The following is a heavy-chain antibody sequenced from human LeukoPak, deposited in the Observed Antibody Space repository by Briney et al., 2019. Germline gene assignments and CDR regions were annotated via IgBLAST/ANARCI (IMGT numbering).Heavy chain of an antibody. D-gene: IGHD3-10*01. CDR3: AKDHYYGSGSYYNRPYGMDV. CDR1: GFTFSSYG. Sequence: HPGGSLRLSCAASGFTFSSYGMHWVRQAPGKRLEWVAVISYDGRNKYYADSVKGRFTISRDNSKNTLYLQMNSLRAEDTAVYYCAKDHYYGSGSYYNRPYGMDVWGQGTTVTVSS. J-gene: IGHJ6*02. CDR2: ISYDGRNK. V-gene: IGHV3-30*18.